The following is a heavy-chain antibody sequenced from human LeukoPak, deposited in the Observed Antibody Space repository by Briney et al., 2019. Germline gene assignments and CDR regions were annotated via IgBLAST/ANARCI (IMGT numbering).Heavy chain of an antibody. D-gene: IGHD6-6*01. Sequence: ASVKVSCKASGYTFTSYGISWVRQAPGQGLEWMGWISAYNGNTNYAQKLQGRVTMTTDTSTSTAYMELRSLRSDDTAVYYCGRDRRYSSSSTRFDPWGQGTLVTVSS. CDR3: GRDRRYSSSSTRFDP. CDR2: ISAYNGNT. J-gene: IGHJ5*02. CDR1: GYTFTSYG. V-gene: IGHV1-18*01.